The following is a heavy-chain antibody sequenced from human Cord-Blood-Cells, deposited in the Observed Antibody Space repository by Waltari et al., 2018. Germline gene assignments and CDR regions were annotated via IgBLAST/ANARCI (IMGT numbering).Heavy chain of an antibody. D-gene: IGHD3-10*01. CDR3: ASPFGPFDY. V-gene: IGHV3-23*01. J-gene: IGHJ4*02. Sequence: EVQLLESGGGLVQPGGSLRLSCAASGFTFSSYAMSWVRQAPGKGLEWVSAIRGSGGRTNYADSVKGRFTISRDNATNTLYLQMNSLRAEDTAVYYCASPFGPFDYWGQGTLVTVSS. CDR2: IRGSGGRT. CDR1: GFTFSSYA.